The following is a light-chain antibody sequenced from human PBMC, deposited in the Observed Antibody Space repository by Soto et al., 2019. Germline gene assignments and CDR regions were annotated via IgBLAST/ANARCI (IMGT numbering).Light chain of an antibody. V-gene: IGKV3-11*01. Sequence: EIVLTQSPATLSLSPGERATLSCRASQSVSSYVAWYQHKPGQAPRLLISDASNRATGIPARFSGSGSETDFTLPISSLEPEDSAAYYGQQRSNWPSLTFGGGTKVDIK. CDR1: QSVSSY. J-gene: IGKJ4*01. CDR3: QQRSNWPSLT. CDR2: DAS.